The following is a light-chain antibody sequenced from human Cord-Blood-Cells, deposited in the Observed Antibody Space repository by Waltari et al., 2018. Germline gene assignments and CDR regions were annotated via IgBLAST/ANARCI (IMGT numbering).Light chain of an antibody. CDR3: NSRDSSGNHYV. CDR2: GKN. J-gene: IGLJ1*01. V-gene: IGLV3-19*01. CDR1: SLRSSY. Sequence: SSELTQDPAVSVALGQTVSITCQGDSLRSSYARWYQQKPGQAPVLVIYGKNNRPSGIPDRFSGSSSGNTASLTITGAQAEDEADYYCNSRDSSGNHYVFGTGTKVTVL.